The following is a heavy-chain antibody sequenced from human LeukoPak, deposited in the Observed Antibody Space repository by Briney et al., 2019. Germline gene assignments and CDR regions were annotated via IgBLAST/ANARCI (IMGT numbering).Heavy chain of an antibody. V-gene: IGHV4-39*07. CDR2: IYYSGST. J-gene: IGHJ4*02. Sequence: SETLSLTCTVSGGSISSSSYYWGWVRQPPGKGLEWIGSIYYSGSTYYNPCLKSRVTISVDTSKNQFSLKLSSVTAADTAVYYCARESITMVRGVDYWGQGTLVTVSS. D-gene: IGHD3-10*01. CDR3: ARESITMVRGVDY. CDR1: GGSISSSSYY.